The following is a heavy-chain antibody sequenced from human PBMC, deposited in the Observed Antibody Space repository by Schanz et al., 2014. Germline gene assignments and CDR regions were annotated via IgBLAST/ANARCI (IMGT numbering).Heavy chain of an antibody. J-gene: IGHJ6*02. CDR2: VCYDGSKK. D-gene: IGHD1-26*01. V-gene: IGHV3-33*06. Sequence: VQLVESGGGVVQPGRSLRLSCAASGFTFSSSGMHWVRQVPGKGLEWVAVVCYDGSKKYYADSVKGRFTTSRDNSKNTMYLQMNSLRAEDTAVYYCVKDLQRELLRDDHYYGMDVWGQGTTVTVSS. CDR1: GFTFSSSG. CDR3: VKDLQRELLRDDHYYGMDV.